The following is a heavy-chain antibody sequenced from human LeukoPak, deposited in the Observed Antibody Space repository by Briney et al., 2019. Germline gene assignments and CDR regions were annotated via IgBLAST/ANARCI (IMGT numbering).Heavy chain of an antibody. D-gene: IGHD3-22*01. CDR1: GGTFSSYA. J-gene: IGHJ4*02. Sequence: ASVKVSCKASGGTFSSYAISWVRQAPGQGLEWMGGIIPIFGTANYAQKFQGRVTITADESTSTAYMELSSLRSEDTAVYYCARSALTYYYDSSGYSYYFDYWGQGTLVTVSS. CDR3: ARSALTYYYDSSGYSYYFDY. CDR2: IIPIFGTA. V-gene: IGHV1-69*01.